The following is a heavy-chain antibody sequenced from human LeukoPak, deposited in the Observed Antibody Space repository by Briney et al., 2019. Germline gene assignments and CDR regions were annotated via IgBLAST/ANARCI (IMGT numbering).Heavy chain of an antibody. CDR2: ITGSGDGT. V-gene: IGHV3-23*01. J-gene: IGHJ4*02. CDR1: GFTFSSYA. Sequence: GGSLRLSCAASGFTFSSYAMSWVRQAPGKGLEWVSSITGSGDGTYYADSVKGRFTISRDNSKNTLYLQMNSLRAEDTAVYYCAKDSPVATKWGQGALVTVSS. CDR3: AKDSPVATK. D-gene: IGHD1-26*01.